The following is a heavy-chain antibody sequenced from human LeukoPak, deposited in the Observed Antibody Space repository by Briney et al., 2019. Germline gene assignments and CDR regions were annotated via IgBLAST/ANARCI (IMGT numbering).Heavy chain of an antibody. J-gene: IGHJ4*02. CDR1: GGSISSYY. CDR2: IYTSGST. CDR3: ARHLGPFSSSWFDY. D-gene: IGHD6-13*01. Sequence: SETLSLTCTVSGGSISSYYWSWIRQPAGKGLEWIGRIYTSGSTNYNPSLKSRVTMSVDTSKNQFSLKLSSVTAADTAVYYCARHLGPFSSSWFDYWGQGTLVTVSS. V-gene: IGHV4-4*07.